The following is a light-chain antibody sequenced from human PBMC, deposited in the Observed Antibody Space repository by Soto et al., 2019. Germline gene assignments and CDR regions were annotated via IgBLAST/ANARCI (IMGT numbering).Light chain of an antibody. Sequence: DIVMTQSPLSLPVTPGEPASISCRSSQSLLHSNGYNYLDWYLQKPGQSPQLLIYLGSNRASGVHDRFSGSGSGTDFTLKISRVEDEDVGVYYCMQALQTPYTFGPVTKLDIK. CDR2: LGS. CDR1: QSLLHSNGYNY. J-gene: IGKJ2*01. CDR3: MQALQTPYT. V-gene: IGKV2-28*01.